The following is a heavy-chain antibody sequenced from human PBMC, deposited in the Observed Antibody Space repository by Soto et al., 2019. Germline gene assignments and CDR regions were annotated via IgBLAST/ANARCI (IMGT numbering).Heavy chain of an antibody. V-gene: IGHV3-48*02. J-gene: IGHJ6*02. CDR3: ARDGRARSAYSYDSYYFYGMDD. D-gene: IGHD3-3*01. CDR1: GFIFSTYS. Sequence: SGGSLRLSCAASGFIFSTYSMNWVRQAPGKGLEWGSYISTSTSTIYYADSVKGRFTISRDNAKNSLYLQMNSLRDEDTAVYFCARDGRARSAYSYDSYYFYGMDDWGQGTTDTVSS. CDR2: ISTSTSTI.